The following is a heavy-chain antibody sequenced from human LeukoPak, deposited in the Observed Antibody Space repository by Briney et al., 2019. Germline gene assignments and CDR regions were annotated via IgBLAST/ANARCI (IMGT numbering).Heavy chain of an antibody. V-gene: IGHV3-49*04. CDR1: GFTFGDYA. CDR2: IRSKAYGGTT. D-gene: IGHD2/OR15-2a*01. CDR3: TRENMYYFDY. J-gene: IGHJ4*02. Sequence: GGSLRLSCTASGFTFGDYAMSWVRQVPGKGLEWVGFIRSKAYGGTTEYAASVKGRFAISRDDSKSIAYLQMNSLKTEDTAVYYCTRENMYYFDYWGQGTLVTVSS.